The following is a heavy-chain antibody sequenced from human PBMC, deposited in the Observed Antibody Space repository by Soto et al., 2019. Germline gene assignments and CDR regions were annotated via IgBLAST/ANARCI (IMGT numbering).Heavy chain of an antibody. CDR3: ARDGGYCSDTSCPNWFDP. Sequence: PSETLSLTCTVSGGSISSGGYYWSWIRQHPGKGLEWIGYIYYSGTTYYSPSLKSRVTISVDTSKNQFSLKLTPVTAADTAVYYCARDGGYCSDTSCPNWFDPWGQGTLVTVSS. D-gene: IGHD2-2*03. CDR2: IYYSGTT. J-gene: IGHJ5*02. V-gene: IGHV4-31*03. CDR1: GGSISSGGYY.